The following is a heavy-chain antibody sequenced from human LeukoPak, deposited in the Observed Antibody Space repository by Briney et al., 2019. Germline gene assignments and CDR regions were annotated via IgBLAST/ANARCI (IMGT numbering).Heavy chain of an antibody. J-gene: IGHJ4*02. CDR2: ISAYNGNT. CDR1: GYTFTSYG. CDR3: AKDRSGIAAAGFDY. V-gene: IGHV1-18*01. Sequence: GASVKVSCKASGYTFTSYGISWVRQAPGQGLEWMGWISAYNGNTNYAQKLQGRVTMTTDTSTSTAYMELRSLRSDDTAVYYCAKDRSGIAAAGFDYWGQGTLVTVSS. D-gene: IGHD6-13*01.